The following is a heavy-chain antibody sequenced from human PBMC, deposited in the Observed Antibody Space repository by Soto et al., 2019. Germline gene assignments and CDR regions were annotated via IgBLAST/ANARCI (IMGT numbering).Heavy chain of an antibody. J-gene: IGHJ5*02. D-gene: IGHD2-2*01. V-gene: IGHV3-48*01. CDR2: ISGSSNTI. CDR3: AREVGGYCSTTSCYAFGWFDP. Sequence: EVQLVESGGGLGQPGGSLRLSCAASGFTFSSYTMNWVRQAPGKGLEWVSYISGSSNTIYYADSVKGRFTISRDNAKNSLHLQMNSLRAEDSAVYYCAREVGGYCSTTSCYAFGWFDPWGQGDLVTVSS. CDR1: GFTFSSYT.